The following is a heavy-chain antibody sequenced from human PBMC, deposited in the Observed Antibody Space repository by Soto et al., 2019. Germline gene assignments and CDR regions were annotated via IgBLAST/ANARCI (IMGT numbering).Heavy chain of an antibody. CDR3: ASGLLYYDILTGYYPYTWFDP. CDR2: INHSGST. D-gene: IGHD3-9*01. J-gene: IGHJ5*02. Sequence: PSETLSLTCAVYGGSFSGYYWSWIRQPPGKGLEWIGEINHSGSTNYNPSLKSRVTISVDTSKNQFSLKLSSVTAADTAVYYCASGLLYYDILTGYYPYTWFDPWGQGNLVTVSS. V-gene: IGHV4-34*01. CDR1: GGSFSGYY.